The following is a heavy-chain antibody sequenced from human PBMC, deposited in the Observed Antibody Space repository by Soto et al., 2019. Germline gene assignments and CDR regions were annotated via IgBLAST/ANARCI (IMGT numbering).Heavy chain of an antibody. CDR2: LVGSGGGI. Sequence: GGSLRLSCAASGFSFSAYAMSWVRQAPGKGLQWVSGLVGSGGGIQYADSVRGRFTVSRDNSKNTLYLQMDGLRAEDTAVYYFAKGLAPIIDGGQISPFDYWGQGTLVTVSS. J-gene: IGHJ4*02. D-gene: IGHD2-15*01. CDR3: AKGLAPIIDGGQISPFDY. CDR1: GFSFSAYA. V-gene: IGHV3-23*01.